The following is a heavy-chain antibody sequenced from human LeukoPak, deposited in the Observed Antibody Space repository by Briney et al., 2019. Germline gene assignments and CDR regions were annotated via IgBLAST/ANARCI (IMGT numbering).Heavy chain of an antibody. Sequence: PGGSLRLSCAASGFTFSSYWMSWVRQAPGKGLEWVANIKQDGSEKYYVDSVKGRFTISRDNAKNSLYLQMNSLRAEDTAVYYCAREGYYGDYYEHYFDYWGQGTLVTVSS. J-gene: IGHJ4*02. V-gene: IGHV3-7*03. CDR1: GFTFSSYW. CDR3: AREGYYGDYYEHYFDY. CDR2: IKQDGSEK. D-gene: IGHD4-17*01.